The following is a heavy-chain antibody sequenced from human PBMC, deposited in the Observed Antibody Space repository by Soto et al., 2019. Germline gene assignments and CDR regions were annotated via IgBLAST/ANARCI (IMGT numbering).Heavy chain of an antibody. D-gene: IGHD6-19*01. CDR1: GGSFRGYY. Sequence: PSETLSLTCAVYGGSFRGYYWSWIRQPPGKGLEWIGEINHSGSTNYNPSLKSRVTISVDTSKNQFSLKLSSVTAADTAVYYCARDGGQWLVRGWFDPWGQGTLVTVSS. J-gene: IGHJ5*02. CDR2: INHSGST. CDR3: ARDGGQWLVRGWFDP. V-gene: IGHV4-34*01.